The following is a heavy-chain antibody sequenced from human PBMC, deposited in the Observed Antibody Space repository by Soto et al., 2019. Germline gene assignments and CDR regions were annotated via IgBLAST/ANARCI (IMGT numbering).Heavy chain of an antibody. J-gene: IGHJ4*02. CDR3: GKDQVVVVPAAILGPRIFDY. D-gene: IGHD2-2*01. Sequence: RGSLRLSCTASGFTFSSYAMSWVRQAPGKGLEWVSAISGSGGSTYYADSVKGRFTISRDNSKNTLYLQMNSLRAEDTAVYYCGKDQVVVVPAAILGPRIFDYWGQGTLVTVSS. V-gene: IGHV3-23*01. CDR2: ISGSGGST. CDR1: GFTFSSYA.